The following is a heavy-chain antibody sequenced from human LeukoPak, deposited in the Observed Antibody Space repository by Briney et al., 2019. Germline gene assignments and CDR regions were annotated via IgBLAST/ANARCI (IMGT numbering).Heavy chain of an antibody. CDR3: AREEDSSGYYSDFDY. CDR1: GGSISSSSYY. D-gene: IGHD3-22*01. Sequence: PSETLSLTCTVSGGSISSSSYYWGWIRQPPGKGLEWIGSIYYSGSTYYNPSLKSRVTISVDTSKNQFSLKLSSVTAADTAVYYCAREEDSSGYYSDFDYWGQGTLVTVSS. J-gene: IGHJ4*02. V-gene: IGHV4-39*07. CDR2: IYYSGST.